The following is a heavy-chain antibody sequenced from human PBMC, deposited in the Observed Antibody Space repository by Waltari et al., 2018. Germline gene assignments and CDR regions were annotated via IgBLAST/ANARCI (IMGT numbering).Heavy chain of an antibody. CDR2: IRGGGDSA. CDR1: GFTFNSCS. V-gene: IGHV3-23*01. J-gene: IGHJ4*02. CDR3: VKTVTGSYDF. Sequence: EVQMLESGGRLVQPGGSLRLSCAASGFTFNSCSMSWVRQAPGKGLEWVSFIRGGGDSAHYADSVNGRFTISRDNSKNTLFLQMNSLRAEDTAVYYCVKTVTGSYDFWGQGSLVTVSS. D-gene: IGHD1-26*01.